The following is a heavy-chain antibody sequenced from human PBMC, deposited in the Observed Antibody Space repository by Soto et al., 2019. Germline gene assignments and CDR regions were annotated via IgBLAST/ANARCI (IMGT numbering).Heavy chain of an antibody. J-gene: IGHJ4*02. V-gene: IGHV4-39*01. CDR3: ARRSTFGDYFDY. Sequence: LSLTCTVSGGAISSCSYYWGWIRQPPGKGLEWIGSIYYSGSTYYNPSLKSRVTISVDTSKNQFSLKLSSVTAADTAVYYCARRSTFGDYFDYWGQGTQVTVSS. CDR2: IYYSGST. CDR1: GGAISSCSYY. D-gene: IGHD3-10*01.